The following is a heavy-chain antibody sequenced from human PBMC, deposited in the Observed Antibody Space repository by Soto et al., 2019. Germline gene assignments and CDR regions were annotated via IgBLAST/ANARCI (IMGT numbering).Heavy chain of an antibody. Sequence: EVQLVESGGDLVQRGGSLRLSCAVSGFTFNMYSMNWVRQAPGKGLEWVSYISSSSSVIYYADSVKGRFTVARDNAKNALYLQMNSLRDEDTAVYYCARVAAGATSYYSGSGYDDPSDIWGQETMVTVSS. J-gene: IGHJ3*02. V-gene: IGHV3-48*02. CDR3: ARVAAGATSYYSGSGYDDPSDI. CDR2: ISSSSSVI. D-gene: IGHD3-22*01. CDR1: GFTFNMYS.